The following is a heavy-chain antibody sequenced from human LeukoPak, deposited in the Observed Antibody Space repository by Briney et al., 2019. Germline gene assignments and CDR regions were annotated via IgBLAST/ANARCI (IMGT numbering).Heavy chain of an antibody. D-gene: IGHD1-26*01. CDR1: GGSISSGDYY. CDR3: ARDKFPLVGATGDDTFDI. Sequence: PSETLSLTCTVSGGSISSGDYYWTWIRQPAGKGLEWIGRIYTSGSTNYNPSLKSRVTISVDTSKNQFSLKLSSVTAADTAVYYCARDKFPLVGATGDDTFDIWGQGTMVAVSS. CDR2: IYTSGST. J-gene: IGHJ3*02. V-gene: IGHV4-61*02.